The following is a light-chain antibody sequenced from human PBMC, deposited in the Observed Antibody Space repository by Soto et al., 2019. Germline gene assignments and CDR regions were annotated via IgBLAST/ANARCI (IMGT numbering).Light chain of an antibody. J-gene: IGKJ1*01. CDR3: QQYNTYLWT. CDR2: KAS. Sequence: DIQMTQSPSTLSASVGDRVTITCRASQSISSWLAWYQQKPGKAPKLLLYKASSLESGVPSRFSGSGSGTEFTLTISSLQPDVFATYYCQQYNTYLWTFGQGTKVEIK. CDR1: QSISSW. V-gene: IGKV1-5*03.